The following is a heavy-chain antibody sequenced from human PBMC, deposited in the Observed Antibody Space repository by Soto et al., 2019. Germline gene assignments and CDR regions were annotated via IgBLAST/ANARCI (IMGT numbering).Heavy chain of an antibody. CDR3: AKDHLTTTVTTVGY. CDR2: ISYHGSDK. Sequence: QVQLVESGGGVVQPGRSLRLSCAASGFTFSNYGMHWVRQAPGKGLEWVAVISYHGSDKYYEDSVKGRFTISRDNSKNALYLPMDSLRAEDTAVYYCAKDHLTTTVTTVGYWGQGTLVTVSS. D-gene: IGHD4-17*01. J-gene: IGHJ4*02. CDR1: GFTFSNYG. V-gene: IGHV3-30*18.